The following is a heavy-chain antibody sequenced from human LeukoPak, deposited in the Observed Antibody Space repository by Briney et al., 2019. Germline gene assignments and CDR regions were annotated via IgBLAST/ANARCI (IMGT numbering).Heavy chain of an antibody. CDR2: ISGSGGST. CDR1: GFTFSSYS. Sequence: PGGSLRLSCAASGFTFSSYSMTWVRQAPGKGLEWVSAISGSGGSTYYADSVKGRFTISRDNSKNTLYLQMNSLRAEDTAVYYCARGPSGYHNTGGQGTLVTVSS. J-gene: IGHJ4*02. D-gene: IGHD5-12*01. V-gene: IGHV3-23*01. CDR3: ARGPSGYHNT.